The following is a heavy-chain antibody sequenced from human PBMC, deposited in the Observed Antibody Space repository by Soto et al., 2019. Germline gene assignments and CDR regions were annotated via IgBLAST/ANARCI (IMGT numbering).Heavy chain of an antibody. V-gene: IGHV1-18*01. J-gene: IGHJ3*02. D-gene: IGHD3-16*01. Sequence: GASVKVSCKVSGYTLTELSMHWVRQAPGKGLEWMGWISAYNGDTKYAQKFQGRVTLTTETSTTTAYMELRSLGSDDTAVYYCARDWANAFDIWGQGTMVTVSS. CDR1: GYTLTELS. CDR2: ISAYNGDT. CDR3: ARDWANAFDI.